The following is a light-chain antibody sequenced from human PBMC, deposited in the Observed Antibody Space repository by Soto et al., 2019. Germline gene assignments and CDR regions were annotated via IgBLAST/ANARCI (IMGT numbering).Light chain of an antibody. J-gene: IGKJ1*01. V-gene: IGKV3-15*01. CDR1: QSVSSN. CDR2: GAS. CDR3: QHYDNWPRT. Sequence: EIVMTQSPATLSVSPGXRATLSCWASQSVSSNLAWYQQKSGQAPRLLMYGASTRATGIPARFSGSGSGTEFTLTISSLQSEDFAVYYCQHYDNWPRTFGQGTKVDIK.